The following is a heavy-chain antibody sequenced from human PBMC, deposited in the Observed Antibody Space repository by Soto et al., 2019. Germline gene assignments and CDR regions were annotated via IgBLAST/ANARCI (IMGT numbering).Heavy chain of an antibody. CDR3: ARILNGAGIGYYYGMDV. J-gene: IGHJ6*02. Sequence: SGATLVNPTQTLTLTCTFSGFSLSTSGMCVSWIRQPPGKALEWLALIDWDDDKYYSTSLKTRLTISKDTSKNQVVLTMTNMDPVDTATYYCARILNGAGIGYYYGMDVWGQGTTVTVSS. D-gene: IGHD6-13*01. CDR1: GFSLSTSGMC. V-gene: IGHV2-70*01. CDR2: IDWDDDK.